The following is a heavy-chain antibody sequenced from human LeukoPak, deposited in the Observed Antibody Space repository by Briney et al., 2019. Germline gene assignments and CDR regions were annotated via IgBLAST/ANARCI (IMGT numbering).Heavy chain of an antibody. D-gene: IGHD2-21*02. Sequence: GGSLRLSCAASGFTFSSCSMNWVRQAPGKGLEWVSSISSSSSSIYYADSVKGRFTISRDNAKNSLYLQMNSLRAEDTAVYYCARDLPYCGGDCYSAIDYWGQGTLVTVSS. V-gene: IGHV3-21*01. CDR1: GFTFSSCS. CDR3: ARDLPYCGGDCYSAIDY. J-gene: IGHJ4*02. CDR2: ISSSSSSI.